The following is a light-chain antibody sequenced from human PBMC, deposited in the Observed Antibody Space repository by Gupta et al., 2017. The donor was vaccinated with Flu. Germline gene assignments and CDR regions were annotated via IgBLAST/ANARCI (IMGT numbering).Light chain of an antibody. CDR1: QFISNW. V-gene: IGKV1-12*01. Sequence: GDRVTITCRASQFISNWIAWYQQKPGEAPNLLIYAATSLQSGVPSRFSGSGSGTEFTLTISSLQPEDFATYYCQQANSFLLTFGGGTRVEMK. CDR3: QQANSFLLT. J-gene: IGKJ4*01. CDR2: AAT.